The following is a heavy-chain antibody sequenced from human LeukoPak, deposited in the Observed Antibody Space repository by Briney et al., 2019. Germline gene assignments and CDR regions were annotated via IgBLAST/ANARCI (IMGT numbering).Heavy chain of an antibody. V-gene: IGHV3-23*01. CDR2: TSGSGGST. CDR3: AKDGGLWCGAPNWFDF. J-gene: IGHJ5*01. CDR1: GVTFSSYG. Sequence: GGSLRLSCAASGVTFSSYGMSWVRQAPGKGVEWVSGTSGSGGSTYYADSVKGRFTILRNDTNTTLYLKMESPLAEDTAVYYCAKDGGLWCGAPNWFDFWGQGTLVTVSS. D-gene: IGHD3-10*01.